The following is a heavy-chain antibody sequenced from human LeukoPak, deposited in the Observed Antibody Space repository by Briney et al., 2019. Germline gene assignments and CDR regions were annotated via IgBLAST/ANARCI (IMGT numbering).Heavy chain of an antibody. CDR1: GFTFSSYA. CDR2: INGNGGST. J-gene: IGHJ5*02. V-gene: IGHV3-23*01. Sequence: PGGSLRLSCAASGFTFSSYAMNWVRQAPGKGLEWVSAINGNGGSTYYADSVKGRFTISRDNSKNTLYLQMNSLRAEDTAVYCCAKCPRANNQLPMWVWFDPWGQGTLVTVPS. CDR3: AKCPRANNQLPMWVWFDP. D-gene: IGHD2-2*01.